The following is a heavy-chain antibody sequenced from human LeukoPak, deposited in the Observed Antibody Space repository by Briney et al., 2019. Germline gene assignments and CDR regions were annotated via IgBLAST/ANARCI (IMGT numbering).Heavy chain of an antibody. CDR1: GFTFSSYA. D-gene: IGHD5-18*01. J-gene: IGHJ4*02. Sequence: GGSLRLSCAASGFTFSSYAMSWVRQVPGKGLEWVSGISASGGSTNYADSVRGRFTISRDNSKNTLYVQMNSPRDEDTALYYCAKDRYSYAFEYSDSWGQGTLVTVSS. CDR3: AKDRYSYAFEYSDS. CDR2: ISASGGST. V-gene: IGHV3-23*01.